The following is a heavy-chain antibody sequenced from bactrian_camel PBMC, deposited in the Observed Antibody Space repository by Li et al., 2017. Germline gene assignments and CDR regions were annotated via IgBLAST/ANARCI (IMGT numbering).Heavy chain of an antibody. CDR2: IRPGATTT. CDR1: GHTYGSNC. CDR3: AAQFLEASCAVVHAIDN. Sequence: HVQLVESGGGLVQPGGSLRLSCGASGHTYGSNCMGWFRQALGKKREGVASIRPGATTTAYASSVRGRFSISLDTAKNTVFLQMNSLKPEDTATYYCAAQFLEASCAVVHAIDNWGQGTQVTVS. V-gene: IGHV3S53*01. D-gene: IGHD2*01. J-gene: IGHJ4*01.